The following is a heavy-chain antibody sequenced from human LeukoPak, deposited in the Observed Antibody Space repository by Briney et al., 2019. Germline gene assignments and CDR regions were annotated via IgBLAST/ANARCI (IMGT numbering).Heavy chain of an antibody. Sequence: SVNVSCKASGGTFSSYAISWVRQAPGQGLEWMGGIIPIFGTANYAQKFQGRVTITADESTSTAYMELSSLRSEDTAVYYCARGPLSFSRFDYWGQGTLVTVSS. CDR1: GGTFSSYA. CDR2: IIPIFGTA. V-gene: IGHV1-69*13. D-gene: IGHD2/OR15-2a*01. J-gene: IGHJ4*02. CDR3: ARGPLSFSRFDY.